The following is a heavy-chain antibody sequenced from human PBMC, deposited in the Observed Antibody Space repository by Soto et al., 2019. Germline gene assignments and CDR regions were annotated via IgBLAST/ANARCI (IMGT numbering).Heavy chain of an antibody. D-gene: IGHD1-1*01. V-gene: IGHV1-46*03. CDR3: SRGYPPRDQLGNLHGAF. J-gene: IGHJ4*02. CDR1: GYTFTSYY. CDR2: INPSGGST. Sequence: QVQLVQSGAEVMQPGASVKVSCKASGYTFTSYYIQWVRQAPGQGLEWMGIINPSGGSTNYAQKFQGRVTMTRDTSTSTVYMELSSLRSEDTAIYYCSRGYPPRDQLGNLHGAFWGQGSLVTVSS.